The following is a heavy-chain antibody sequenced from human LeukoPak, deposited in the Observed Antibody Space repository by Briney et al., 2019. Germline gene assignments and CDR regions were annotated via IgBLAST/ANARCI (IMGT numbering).Heavy chain of an antibody. CDR1: GVTLSSYA. V-gene: IGHV3-23*01. J-gene: IGHJ4*02. CDR3: ARDGSDYYDKRVPPGIN. D-gene: IGHD3-22*01. CDR2: ISSSGSGGNT. Sequence: PGGSLRLSCAASGVTLSSYAMSWARQAPGKGLEWVSGISSSGSGGNTYYADSVKGRFTISRDSSKNTLFLQMNSLRADDTAVYYCARDGSDYYDKRVPPGINWGQGTLVTVSS.